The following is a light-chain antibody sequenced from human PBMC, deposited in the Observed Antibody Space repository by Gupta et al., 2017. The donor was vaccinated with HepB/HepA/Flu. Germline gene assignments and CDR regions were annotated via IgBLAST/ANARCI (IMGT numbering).Light chain of an antibody. CDR3: HQSTTWT. CDR1: QSISTS. CDR2: YAS. V-gene: IGKV6-21*01. J-gene: IGKJ1*01. Sequence: QSVSPKEEVTITCRASQSISTSLHWYQQKPDQSPKLLIKYASQSFSGVPSRFSGSGSGTDFTLTINSLEADDAATYYCHQSTTWTFGQGTKVEIK.